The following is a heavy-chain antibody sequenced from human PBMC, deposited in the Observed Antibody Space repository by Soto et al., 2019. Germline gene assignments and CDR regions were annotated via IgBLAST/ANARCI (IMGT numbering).Heavy chain of an antibody. CDR1: GGTFSSYA. Sequence: QVLLVQSGAEVKKPGSSVKVSCKASGGTFSSYAISWVRQAPGQGLEWMGGIIPTLGTANYAQKFQGRVTITAGESTSTAYMELSSLRSEDTAVYYCARVDTTVVFGGTFYYYGMDVWGQGTTVTVSS. V-gene: IGHV1-69*01. J-gene: IGHJ6*02. D-gene: IGHD5-18*01. CDR2: IIPTLGTA. CDR3: ARVDTTVVFGGTFYYYGMDV.